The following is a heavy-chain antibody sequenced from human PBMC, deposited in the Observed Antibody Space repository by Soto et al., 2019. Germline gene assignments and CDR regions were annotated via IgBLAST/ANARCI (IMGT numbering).Heavy chain of an antibody. J-gene: IGHJ4*02. D-gene: IGHD3-22*01. CDR2: ISYDGSHK. V-gene: IGHV3-30*03. Sequence: PGGSLRLSCAASGFTSHGMHWARQAPGKGLEWVAVISYDGSHKYYAVSVKGRFTISRDNSKNALYLQMNSLTAEDTAVYYCASGKYSYDSSGYYTFEYYFLYWGQGTLVTVSS. CDR1: GFTSHG. CDR3: ASGKYSYDSSGYYTFEYYFLY.